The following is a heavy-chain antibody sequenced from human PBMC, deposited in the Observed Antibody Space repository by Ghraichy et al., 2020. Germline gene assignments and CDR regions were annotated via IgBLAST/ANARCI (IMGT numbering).Heavy chain of an antibody. CDR3: ARAGGQLEYYYYYGMDV. D-gene: IGHD2-2*01. J-gene: IGHJ6*02. CDR1: GGSISSYY. CDR2: IYYSGST. Sequence: SQTLSIICTVSGGSISSYYWSWIRQPPGKRLEWIGYIYYSGSTNYNPSLKSRVTISVDTSKNQFSLKLSSVTAADTAVYYCARAGGQLEYYYYYGMDVWGQGTTVTVSS. V-gene: IGHV4-59*01.